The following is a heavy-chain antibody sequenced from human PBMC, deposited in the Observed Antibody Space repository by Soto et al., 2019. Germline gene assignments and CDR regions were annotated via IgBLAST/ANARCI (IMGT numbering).Heavy chain of an antibody. CDR3: ATSDIVLVPAAKNYYYYGMDV. V-gene: IGHV3-53*01. D-gene: IGHD2-2*01. J-gene: IGHJ6*02. CDR2: IYSGGST. Sequence: EVQLMESGGGLIQPGGSLRLSCAASGFTVSSNYMSWVRQAPGKGLEWVSVIYSGGSTYYADSVKGRFTISRDNSKNTLYLQMNSVRAEDTAVYYCATSDIVLVPAAKNYYYYGMDVWGQGATVTVSS. CDR1: GFTVSSNY.